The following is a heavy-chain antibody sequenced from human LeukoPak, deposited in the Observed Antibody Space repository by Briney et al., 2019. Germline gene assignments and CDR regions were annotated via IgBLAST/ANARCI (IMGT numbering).Heavy chain of an antibody. CDR3: AKDVGKWESLHFFDY. J-gene: IGHJ4*02. CDR1: GFTLSTNA. D-gene: IGHD1-26*01. CDR2: ISGSGAST. Sequence: GGSLRLSCLTSGFTLSTNAMSWVRQAPGKGLEWISGISGSGASTYYADSVKGRFTISRDDSRNTPYLQMNSLRGDDTAVYYCAKDVGKWESLHFFDYWGQGTLVTVSS. V-gene: IGHV3-23*01.